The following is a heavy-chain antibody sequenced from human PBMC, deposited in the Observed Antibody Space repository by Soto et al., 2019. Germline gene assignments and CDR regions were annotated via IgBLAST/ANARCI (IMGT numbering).Heavy chain of an antibody. CDR1: GYIFINYG. D-gene: IGHD6-6*01. J-gene: IGHJ4*02. CDR2: IRLYSGDT. Sequence: QVQLVQSGGDVKKPGASVKVSCKASGYIFINYGISWVRQAPGQGIELMGWIRLYSGDTDYAQKFQGRVTMTTDTSTSTAYMELRSLRSDDTAVYYCARDRSSSDYWGQGTLVTVSS. V-gene: IGHV1-18*01. CDR3: ARDRSSSDY.